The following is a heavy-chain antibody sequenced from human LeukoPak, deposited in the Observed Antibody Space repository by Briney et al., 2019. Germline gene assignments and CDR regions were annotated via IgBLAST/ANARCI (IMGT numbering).Heavy chain of an antibody. J-gene: IGHJ4*02. CDR3: VRLRRNSDRSGYYYYYDY. CDR1: GFTFSSYS. V-gene: IGHV3-21*01. D-gene: IGHD3-22*01. Sequence: GGSLRLSCAASGFTFSSYSINWVRQAPGKGLEWVSSISVRSNYIYYADSVRGRFSISRDDARDSLYLEMNSLRAEDSAVYNCVRLRRNSDRSGYYYYYDYWGQGTLVTVSS. CDR2: ISVRSNYI.